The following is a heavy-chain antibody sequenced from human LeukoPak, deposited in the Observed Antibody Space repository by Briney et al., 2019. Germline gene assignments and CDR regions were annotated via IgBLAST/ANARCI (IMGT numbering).Heavy chain of an antibody. CDR1: GYTFTSYD. D-gene: IGHD6-19*01. CDR3: ARVLDSIAVAVTDV. Sequence: ASVKVSCKASGYTFTSYDINWVRQATGQGLEWMGWMNPNSGNTGYAQKFQGRVTMTRNTSISTAYMELSSLRSEDTAVYYCARVLDSIAVAVTDVWGQGTTVTVSS. J-gene: IGHJ6*02. V-gene: IGHV1-8*01. CDR2: MNPNSGNT.